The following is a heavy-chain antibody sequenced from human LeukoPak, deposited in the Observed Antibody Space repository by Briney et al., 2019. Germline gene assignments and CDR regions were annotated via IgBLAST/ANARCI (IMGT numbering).Heavy chain of an antibody. Sequence: PSETLSLTCTVSGGSISSYYWSWIRQPPGKGLEWIGYIYYSGSTNYNPSLKSRVTISVGTSKNQFSLKLSSVTAADTAVYYCARIAYYYDSSGYYYYFDYWGQGTLVTVSS. CDR2: IYYSGST. J-gene: IGHJ4*02. CDR1: GGSISSYY. D-gene: IGHD3-22*01. CDR3: ARIAYYYDSSGYYYYFDY. V-gene: IGHV4-59*01.